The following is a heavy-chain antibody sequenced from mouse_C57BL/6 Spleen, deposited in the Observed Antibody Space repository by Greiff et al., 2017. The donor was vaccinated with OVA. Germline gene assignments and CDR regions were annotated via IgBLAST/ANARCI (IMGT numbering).Heavy chain of an antibody. D-gene: IGHD1-3*01. CDR3: ARYSSSWYFGV. CDR2: IRNKANGYTT. CDR1: GFTFTDYY. J-gene: IGHJ1*03. Sequence: EVKLMESGGGLVQPGGSLSLSCAASGFTFTDYYMSWVRQPPGKALEWLGFIRNKANGYTTEYSASVKGRFTISRDNSQSILYLQMNALRAEDSATYYCARYSSSWYFGVWGTGTTVTVSS. V-gene: IGHV7-3*01.